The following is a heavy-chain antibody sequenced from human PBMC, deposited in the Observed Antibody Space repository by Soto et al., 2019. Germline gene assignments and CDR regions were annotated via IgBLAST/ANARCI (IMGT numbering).Heavy chain of an antibody. CDR2: IYHSGST. CDR3: ARRRREPIITIFGVPIGSYFDY. V-gene: IGHV4-4*02. J-gene: IGHJ4*02. Sequence: NPSETLSLTCAVSSGSISSSNWWSWVRQPLGKGLEWIGEIYHSGSTNYNPSLKSRVTISVDKSKNQFSLKLSSVTAADTAVYYCARRRREPIITIFGVPIGSYFDYWGQGTLVTVSS. CDR1: SGSISSSNW. D-gene: IGHD3-3*01.